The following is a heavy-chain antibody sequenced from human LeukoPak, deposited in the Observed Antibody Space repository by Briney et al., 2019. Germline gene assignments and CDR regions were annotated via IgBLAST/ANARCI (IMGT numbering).Heavy chain of an antibody. V-gene: IGHV3-53*01. Sequence: PGGSLRLSCAASGLTISSNYMTWVRQAPGKGLEWVSVIYSGGSTFYADSVKGRFTLSRDNSKNTVYLQMNNLRAEDTAVYYCARGRGSCSGGSCYDYWGQGTLVTVSS. CDR1: GLTISSNY. CDR2: IYSGGST. CDR3: ARGRGSCSGGSCYDY. J-gene: IGHJ4*02. D-gene: IGHD2-15*01.